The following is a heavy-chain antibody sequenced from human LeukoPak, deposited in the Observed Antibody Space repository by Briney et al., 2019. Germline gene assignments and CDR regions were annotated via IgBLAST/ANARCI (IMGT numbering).Heavy chain of an antibody. CDR2: ISGSGGST. CDR1: GFTFSSYA. J-gene: IGHJ4*02. CDR3: AKDFLGYYGSGSHFDY. D-gene: IGHD3-10*01. Sequence: GGSLRLSCAASGFTFSSYAMSWVRQAPGKRLEWVSAISGSGGSTYYADSVKGRFTISRDNSKNTLYLQMNSLRAEDTAVYYCAKDFLGYYGSGSHFDYWGQGTLVTVSS. V-gene: IGHV3-23*01.